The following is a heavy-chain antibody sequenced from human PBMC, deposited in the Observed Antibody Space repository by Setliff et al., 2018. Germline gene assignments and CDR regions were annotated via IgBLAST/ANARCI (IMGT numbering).Heavy chain of an antibody. J-gene: IGHJ4*02. V-gene: IGHV3-33*08. Sequence: GGSLRLSCTASGFIFTNYAMSWVRQAPGKGLEWVAFTWYDGINKYYADSVKGRFTISGDNSKNTLNLQMNSLRGEDTAVYYCAGGRGWRFDDWGQGTLVTVSS. CDR2: TWYDGINK. CDR3: AGGRGWRFDD. D-gene: IGHD6-19*01. CDR1: GFIFTNYA.